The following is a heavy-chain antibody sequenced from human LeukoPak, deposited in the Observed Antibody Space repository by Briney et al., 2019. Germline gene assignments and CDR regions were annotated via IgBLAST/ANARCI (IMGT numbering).Heavy chain of an antibody. CDR1: GYTFSGFY. CDR3: ARDGRLRNGYDNFYI. Sequence: ASVRVSCKASGYTFSGFYINWVRQAPGQGLEWMGWINPKNGDTHYAQDFLGRVTMTRDTSISTAYMELSRLTSDDTAVYYCARDGRLRNGYDNFYIWGQGTLVTVSS. D-gene: IGHD5-18*01. J-gene: IGHJ4*02. CDR2: INPKNGDT. V-gene: IGHV1-2*02.